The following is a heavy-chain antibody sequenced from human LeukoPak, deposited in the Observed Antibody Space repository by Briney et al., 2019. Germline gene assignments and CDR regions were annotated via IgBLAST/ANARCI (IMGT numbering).Heavy chain of an antibody. D-gene: IGHD1-26*01. CDR3: ARYSGSYSFDY. J-gene: IGHJ4*02. CDR1: GGSICSYY. V-gene: IGHV4-59*01. Sequence: PSETLSLICTVSGGSICSYYWSWIRQPPGKGLEWIGYIYYSGSTNYNPSLKSRVTISVDTSKNQFSLKLSSVTAADTAVYYCARYSGSYSFDYWGQGTLVTVSS. CDR2: IYYSGST.